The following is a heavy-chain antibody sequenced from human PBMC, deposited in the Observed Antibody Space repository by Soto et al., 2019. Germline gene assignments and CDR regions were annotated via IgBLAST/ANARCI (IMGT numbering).Heavy chain of an antibody. CDR1: GFTFSSYS. CDR2: ISCDGSNK. Sequence: QVQLVESGGCVVQPGRSLRLSCAASGFTFSSYSMNWVRQAPGKGLEWVADISCDGSNKYYADSVKGRFTISRDNSKNTLYLQMNSLRAEDTAVYHCARGLGEILPGYYESFEYLGQGTLVTVSS. V-gene: IGHV3-30-3*01. D-gene: IGHD3-9*01. CDR3: ARGLGEILPGYYESFEY. J-gene: IGHJ4*02.